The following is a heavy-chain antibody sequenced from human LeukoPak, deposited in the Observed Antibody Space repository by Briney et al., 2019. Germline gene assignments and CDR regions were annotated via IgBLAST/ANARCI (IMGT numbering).Heavy chain of an antibody. V-gene: IGHV3-11*01. Sequence: GGSLRLSCAASGFTFRDHNFSWIRQAPGKGLEWVSYIGISGRDIYYTDSMKGRFTIARDDTESSVFLQMNSLRTDDTAVYYCARGHYGLDVWGQGTTVTVSS. CDR1: GFTFRDHN. CDR3: ARGHYGLDV. CDR2: IGISGRDI. J-gene: IGHJ6*02.